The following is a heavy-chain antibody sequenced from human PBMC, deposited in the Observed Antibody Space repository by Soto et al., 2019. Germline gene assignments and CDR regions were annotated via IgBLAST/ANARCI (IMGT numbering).Heavy chain of an antibody. CDR3: AKGGDLWFGERLNNCFDP. CDR2: ISGSGGST. V-gene: IGHV3-23*01. J-gene: IGHJ5*02. D-gene: IGHD3-10*01. CDR1: GFTFSSDA. Sequence: EVQLLESGGGLVQPGGSLRLSCAASGFTFSSDAMSWVRQAPGKGLEWVSAISGSGGSTYYADSVKGRFTISRDNSQNTLYLQTNSRRAEDTAVYYCAKGGDLWFGERLNNCFDPWGEGTLVTVSS.